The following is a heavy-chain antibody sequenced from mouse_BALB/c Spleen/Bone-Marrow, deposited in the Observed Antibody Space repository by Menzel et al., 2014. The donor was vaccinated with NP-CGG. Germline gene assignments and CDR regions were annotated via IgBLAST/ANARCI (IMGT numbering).Heavy chain of an antibody. D-gene: IGHD2-3*01. CDR2: IYPSDSYT. V-gene: IGHV1-69*02. CDR1: GYTFTSYW. Sequence: QVQLQQPGAELVRPGASVKLSCKASGYTFTSYWINWVKQRPGQGLEWIGNIYPSDSYTNYNQKFKDKATLTVDKSSSTAYMQLSSPTSEDSAVYYCTRDDGSFAYWGQGTLVTVS. J-gene: IGHJ3*01. CDR3: TRDDGSFAY.